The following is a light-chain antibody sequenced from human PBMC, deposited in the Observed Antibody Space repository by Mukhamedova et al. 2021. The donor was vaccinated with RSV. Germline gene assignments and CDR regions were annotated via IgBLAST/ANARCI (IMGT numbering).Light chain of an antibody. V-gene: IGKV1-39*02. CDR2: AAS. Sequence: WYQRRVHGKVPKLLIYAASTLQSGVPSRFSGSGSGTDFTLTISSLQPEDFATYYCQCGYSTPVGQGTKLEI. CDR3: QCGYSTP. J-gene: IGKJ2*01.